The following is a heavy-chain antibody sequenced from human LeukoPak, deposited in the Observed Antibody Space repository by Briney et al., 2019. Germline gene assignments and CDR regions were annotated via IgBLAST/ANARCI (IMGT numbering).Heavy chain of an antibody. CDR3: AAIPVFAVVLHPEPV. V-gene: IGHV1-69*10. CDR2: FIPILGTA. Sequence: GASVKVSCKASGATFSDYALNWVRQAPGQGLEWMGVFIPILGTANSTQKFHDRLTITADISTNTAYMELSSLRSEDTAVYFCAAIPVFAVVLHPEPVWGKGTTVTVSS. J-gene: IGHJ6*04. D-gene: IGHD3-3*01. CDR1: GATFSDYA.